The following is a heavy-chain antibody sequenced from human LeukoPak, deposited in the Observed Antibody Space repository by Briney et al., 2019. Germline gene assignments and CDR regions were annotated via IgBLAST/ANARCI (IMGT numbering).Heavy chain of an antibody. CDR1: GYSFTTYW. Sequence: GESLKISCKGSGYSFTTYWISWVRQMPGKGLEWMGRIDPSDSYTNYSPSFQGHVTISADKSISTAYLQRSSLKASDTAMYYCARHYTSSWYFDSRGQGTLVTVSS. CDR2: IDPSDSYT. V-gene: IGHV5-10-1*01. CDR3: ARHYTSSWYFDS. D-gene: IGHD6-13*01. J-gene: IGHJ4*02.